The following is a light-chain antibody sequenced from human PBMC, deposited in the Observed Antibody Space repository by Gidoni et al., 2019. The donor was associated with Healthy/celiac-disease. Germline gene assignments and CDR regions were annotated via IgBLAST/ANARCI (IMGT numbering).Light chain of an antibody. Sequence: VRMTQSPSSLSASTGDRVTITCRASQGISSYLAWYQQKPGQAPKLLIYAASTLQSGVPSWCSGSGSGTYFTLTISCLQSEDFATYYRQQYYSYPLTFGGGTKVEIK. CDR1: QGISSY. J-gene: IGKJ4*01. CDR3: QQYYSYPLT. CDR2: AAS. V-gene: IGKV1-8*01.